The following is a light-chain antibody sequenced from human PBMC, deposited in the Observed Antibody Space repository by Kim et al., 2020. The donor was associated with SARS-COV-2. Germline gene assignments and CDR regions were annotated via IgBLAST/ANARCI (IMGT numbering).Light chain of an antibody. CDR1: SSDVGGYNF. J-gene: IGLJ2*01. V-gene: IGLV2-8*01. Sequence: GQSGTSSCTGTSSDVGGYNFVYWYQHHPGKAPKLVIYEVSKRRSGVPDSFSGSRSGNTASLTVSGLQAEDEADYYCSSYAGSNSVVFGGGTQLTVL. CDR2: EVS. CDR3: SSYAGSNSVV.